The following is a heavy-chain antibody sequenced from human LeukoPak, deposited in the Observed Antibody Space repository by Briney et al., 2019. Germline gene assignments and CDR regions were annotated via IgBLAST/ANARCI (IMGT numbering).Heavy chain of an antibody. Sequence: ASVKVSCKTSGYTFTDYYMHWVRQAPGQGLEWMGRINPNSGGTNYAQKFQGRATMTRDTSISTVYMELSRLRSDDTAVYYCARACSGGSCYPENWFDPWGQGTLVPVSS. CDR3: ARACSGGSCYPENWFDP. J-gene: IGHJ5*02. V-gene: IGHV1-2*06. D-gene: IGHD2-15*01. CDR1: GYTFTDYY. CDR2: INPNSGGT.